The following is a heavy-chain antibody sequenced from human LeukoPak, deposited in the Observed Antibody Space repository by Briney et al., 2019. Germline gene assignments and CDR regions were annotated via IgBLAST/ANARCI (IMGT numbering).Heavy chain of an antibody. Sequence: SETLSLTCSVSGGSITSGDYYWSWIRQPPGKGLEWIGFIYYSGSTYYNPSLKSRLTISVDTSKNQFSLKLNSVTAADAAVYYCARVSGNYYDSSDYWFDYWGQGALVTVSS. V-gene: IGHV4-30-4*01. J-gene: IGHJ4*02. CDR1: GGSITSGDYY. CDR2: IYYSGST. CDR3: ARVSGNYYDSSDYWFDY. D-gene: IGHD3-22*01.